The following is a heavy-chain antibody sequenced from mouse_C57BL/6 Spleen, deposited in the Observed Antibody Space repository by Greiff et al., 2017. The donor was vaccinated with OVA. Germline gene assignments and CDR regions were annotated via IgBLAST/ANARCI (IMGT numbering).Heavy chain of an antibody. CDR3: TRGDYGNYVGGY. D-gene: IGHD2-1*01. CDR2: ISSGGDYI. V-gene: IGHV5-9-1*02. Sequence: EVNLVESGEGLVKPGGSLKLSCAASGFTFSSYAMSWVRQTPEKRLEWVAYISSGGDYIYYADTVKGRFTISRDNARNTLYLQMSSLKSEDTAMYYCTRGDYGNYVGGYWGQGTTLTVSS. CDR1: GFTFSSYA. J-gene: IGHJ2*01.